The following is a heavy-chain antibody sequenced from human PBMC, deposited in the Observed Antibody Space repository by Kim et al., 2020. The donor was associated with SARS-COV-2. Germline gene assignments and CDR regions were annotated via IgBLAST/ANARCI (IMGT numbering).Heavy chain of an antibody. Sequence: SPSFQGQVTISADKSISTAYLQWSSLKASDTAMYYCASGDHSGYVYFDYWGQGTLVTVSS. J-gene: IGHJ4*02. CDR3: ASGDHSGYVYFDY. V-gene: IGHV5-51*01. D-gene: IGHD5-12*01.